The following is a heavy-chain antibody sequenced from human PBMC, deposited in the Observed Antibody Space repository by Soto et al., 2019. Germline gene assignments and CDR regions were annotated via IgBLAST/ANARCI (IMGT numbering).Heavy chain of an antibody. V-gene: IGHV3-21*01. J-gene: IGHJ6*02. D-gene: IGHD3-10*01. CDR2: ISSSSSYI. CDR3: ARDSRGSGSTRYSYYGMDV. Sequence: GGSLRLCCAASGFTFSSYSMNWVRQAPGKGRGWVSSISSSSSYIYYADSVKGRFTISRDNAKNSLYLQMNSLRAEDTAVYYCARDSRGSGSTRYSYYGMDVRGQGTTVTVS. CDR1: GFTFSSYS.